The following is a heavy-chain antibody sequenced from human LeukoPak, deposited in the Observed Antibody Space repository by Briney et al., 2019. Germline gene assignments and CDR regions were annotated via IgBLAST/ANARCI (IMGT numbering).Heavy chain of an antibody. D-gene: IGHD5-12*01. V-gene: IGHV1-69*08. Sequence: SVKVSCKASGGTVSDYSISWVRQAPGQGLEWTGRIIPLLGTTHCAQNFQGRFTVTADKSTTSVYMELSSLRSEDTAVYYCVRSGYDYDWFDPWGQGTLVTVSS. CDR3: VRSGYDYDWFDP. J-gene: IGHJ5*02. CDR1: GGTVSDYS. CDR2: IIPLLGTT.